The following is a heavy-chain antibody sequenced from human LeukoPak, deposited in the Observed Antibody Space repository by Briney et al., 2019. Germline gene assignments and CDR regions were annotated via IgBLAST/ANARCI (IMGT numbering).Heavy chain of an antibody. D-gene: IGHD2-21*02. CDR1: GGSISSYY. CDR3: ATLPLAYCGGDCYPVEYFQH. CDR2: IYYSGST. J-gene: IGHJ1*01. Sequence: PSETLSLTCTVSGGSISSYYWSWIRQPPGKGLEWIGYIYYSGSTNYNPSLKSRGAISVDTSKNQFSLKLSSVTAADTAVYYCATLPLAYCGGDCYPVEYFQHWGQGTLVTVSS. V-gene: IGHV4-59*01.